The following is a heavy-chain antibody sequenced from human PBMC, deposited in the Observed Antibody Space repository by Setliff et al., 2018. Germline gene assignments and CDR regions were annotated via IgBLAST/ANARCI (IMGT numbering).Heavy chain of an antibody. J-gene: IGHJ4*02. Sequence: SETLSLTCTVSGGSIDSSFWNWIRQSPGKGLEWIGYKSTRGDTNSNPSLKSRLTMSVDTSKSQFSLNLTSVTAADTAVYYFRLANCSKNCEEALDYWSQGTLVTVSS. CDR1: GGSIDSSF. D-gene: IGHD2-2*01. CDR2: KSTRGDT. CDR3: RLANCSKNCEEALDY. V-gene: IGHV4-4*08.